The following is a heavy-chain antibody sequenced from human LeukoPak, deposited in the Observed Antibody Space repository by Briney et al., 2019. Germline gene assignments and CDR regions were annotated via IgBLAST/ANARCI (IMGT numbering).Heavy chain of an antibody. J-gene: IGHJ4*02. CDR2: IYHSGST. V-gene: IGHV4-38-2*02. Sequence: SETLSLTCTVSGYSISSGYYWGWIRQPPGKGLEWIGSIYHSGSTYYNPSLKSRVTISVDTSKNQFSLKLSSVTAADTAVYYCARGHNRNDDYYFDYWGQGTLVTVSS. CDR1: GYSISSGYY. CDR3: ARGHNRNDDYYFDY. D-gene: IGHD1-20*01.